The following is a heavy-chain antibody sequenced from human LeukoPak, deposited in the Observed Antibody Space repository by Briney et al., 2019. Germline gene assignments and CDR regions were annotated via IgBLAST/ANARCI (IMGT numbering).Heavy chain of an antibody. CDR2: INTNTGNP. CDR1: GYTFTSYA. V-gene: IGHV7-4-1*02. Sequence: GASVKVSCKASGYTFTSYAMNWVRQAPGQGLEWMGWINTNTGNPTYAQGFTGRFVFSLDTSVSTAYLQISSLKAEDTAVYYCTRVGYCSSTSCSRFDYWGQGTLVTVSS. CDR3: TRVGYCSSTSCSRFDY. D-gene: IGHD2-2*01. J-gene: IGHJ4*02.